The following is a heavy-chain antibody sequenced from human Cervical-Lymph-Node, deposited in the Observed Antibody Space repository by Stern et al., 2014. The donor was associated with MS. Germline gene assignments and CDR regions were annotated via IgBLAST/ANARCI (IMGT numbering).Heavy chain of an antibody. Sequence: VQLVQSGAEVTKPWSSVKVSFKASGGTFSKFPSSWVRQAPGQGLEWMGGIFPVFGTPTYAQEFRGRVTITADVSTSTVYMELSSLRSDDTAVYYCALSSETSDRWYSLGYDLWGQGTLVTVSS. V-gene: IGHV1-69*01. CDR1: GGTFSKFP. J-gene: IGHJ5*02. D-gene: IGHD6-13*01. CDR3: ALSSETSDRWYSLGYDL. CDR2: IFPVFGTP.